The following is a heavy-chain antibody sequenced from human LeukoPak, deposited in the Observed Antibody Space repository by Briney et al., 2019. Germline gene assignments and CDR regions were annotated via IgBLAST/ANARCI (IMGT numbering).Heavy chain of an antibody. CDR3: AKESDDYGDFVY. J-gene: IGHJ4*02. CDR2: ISYDGSNK. V-gene: IGHV3-30*18. D-gene: IGHD4-17*01. Sequence: GGSLRLSCAASGFTFSSYGMHWVRQAPGKGLEWVAVISYDGSNKYYADSVKGRFTISRDNSKNTLYLQMNSLRAEGTAVYYCAKESDDYGDFVYWGQGTLVTVSS. CDR1: GFTFSSYG.